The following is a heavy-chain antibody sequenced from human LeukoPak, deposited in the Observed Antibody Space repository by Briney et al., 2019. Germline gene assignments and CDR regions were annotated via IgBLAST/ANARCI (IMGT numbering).Heavy chain of an antibody. V-gene: IGHV3-48*03. CDR1: GFTFSSYE. CDR2: ISSSGSTI. J-gene: IGHJ5*02. D-gene: IGHD3-22*01. Sequence: GGSLRLSCAASGFTFSSYEMNWVRQAPGKGLEWVSYISSSGSTIYYADSMKGRFTISRDNAKNSLYLQMNSLRAEDTAVYYCARDRTFRPYYDSSGYYANWFDPWGQGTLVTVSS. CDR3: ARDRTFRPYYDSSGYYANWFDP.